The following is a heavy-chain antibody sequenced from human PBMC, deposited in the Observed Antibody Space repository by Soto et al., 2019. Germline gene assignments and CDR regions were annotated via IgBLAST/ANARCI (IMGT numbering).Heavy chain of an antibody. Sequence: QVPLVQSGAEVKKPGASVKVSCKASGYTFTSYDINWARQATGQGLEWMGWMNPNSGNTGYAQKFQGRVTMTRNTSISTAYMELSSLRSEDTAVYYCARGRFLEWLRDFDGGDYWGQGTLVTVSS. CDR1: GYTFTSYD. CDR3: ARGRFLEWLRDFDGGDY. CDR2: MNPNSGNT. D-gene: IGHD3-3*01. V-gene: IGHV1-8*01. J-gene: IGHJ4*02.